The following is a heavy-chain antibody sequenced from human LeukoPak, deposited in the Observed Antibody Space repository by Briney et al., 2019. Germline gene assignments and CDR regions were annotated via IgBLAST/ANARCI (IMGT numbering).Heavy chain of an antibody. D-gene: IGHD3-16*02. CDR1: GGTFSSYA. J-gene: IGHJ4*02. V-gene: IGHV1-69*13. Sequence: SVKVSCKASGGTFSSYAIVWVRQAPGQGLEWMGGIIPIFGTADYAQKFQGRVTITADESTSTAYMDLSSLRSEDTAVYYCVRDSLHPEMMTFGGLIVTLDYWGQGTLVTVSS. CDR2: IIPIFGTA. CDR3: VRDSLHPEMMTFGGLIVTLDY.